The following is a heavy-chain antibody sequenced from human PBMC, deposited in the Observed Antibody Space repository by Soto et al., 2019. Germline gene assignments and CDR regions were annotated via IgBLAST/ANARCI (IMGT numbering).Heavy chain of an antibody. J-gene: IGHJ5*02. D-gene: IGHD1-26*01. Sequence: SETLSLTCTVSGGSISSYYWSWIRQPPGKGLEWIGHIYYTESTNYNPSLRSRVTISLDTPKNQFSLKVTSVTAADTAIYYCGRRYYSGTYGGWFDPRGQGTLVTVSS. CDR3: GRRYYSGTYGGWFDP. CDR1: GGSISSYY. CDR2: IYYTEST. V-gene: IGHV4-59*01.